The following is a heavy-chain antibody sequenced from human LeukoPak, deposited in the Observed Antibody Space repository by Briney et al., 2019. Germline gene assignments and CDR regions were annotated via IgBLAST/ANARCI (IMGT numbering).Heavy chain of an antibody. J-gene: IGHJ4*02. CDR3: ARHCSNDHTLFDF. D-gene: IGHD2-8*01. CDR1: GYSFSTYW. CDR2: IRPSDSEP. V-gene: IGHV5-10-1*01. Sequence: GESLKISCKVSGYSFSTYWITWVRQMPGGALEWMGRIRPSDSEPNYSPSFQGHVTISADRSINTVYLQWSSLRASDTAIYFCARHCSNDHTLFDFWGQGALVTVST.